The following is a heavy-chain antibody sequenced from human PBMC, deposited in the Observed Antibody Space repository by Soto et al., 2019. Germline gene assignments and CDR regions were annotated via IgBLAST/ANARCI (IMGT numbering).Heavy chain of an antibody. J-gene: IGHJ6*02. CDR2: IYYSGST. CDR1: GGSISSGDYY. CDR3: AREGVGDGYNTAGPYYYYYGMDV. V-gene: IGHV4-30-4*01. D-gene: IGHD5-12*01. Sequence: PSETLSLTCTVSGGSISSGDYYWSWIRQPPGKGLEWIGYIYYSGSTYYNPSLKSRVTISVDTPKNQFSLKLSSVTAADTAVYYCAREGVGDGYNTAGPYYYYYGMDVWGQGTTVTVSS.